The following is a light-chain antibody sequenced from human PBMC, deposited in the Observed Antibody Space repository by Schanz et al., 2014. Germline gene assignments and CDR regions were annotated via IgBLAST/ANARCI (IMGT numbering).Light chain of an antibody. CDR1: QSVSSID. V-gene: IGKV3-20*01. J-gene: IGKJ3*01. CDR3: QQHGHSIS. CDR2: GAS. Sequence: EIVLTQSPGALSLSPGDRATLSCRASQSVSSIDLACYQQKPGQAPNVLIYGASRRATGIPDRFSGSGSGTDFTLTISRLEPEDFAVYYCQQHGHSISCGPGTKGDIK.